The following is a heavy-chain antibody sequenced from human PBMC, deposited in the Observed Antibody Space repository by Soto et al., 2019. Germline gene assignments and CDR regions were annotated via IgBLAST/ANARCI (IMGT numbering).Heavy chain of an antibody. V-gene: IGHV3-23*01. Sequence: EVQLLESGGGLVQPGGSLRLSCAASGFTFNSYTMSWVRQAPGKGLEWVSSISGSGGTTYYADSVKGRFTISRDNSKNTLYLEMNNPRAEDTAVYYGERFGMATPGGIDYWGQGTLVTVSS. CDR3: ERFGMATPGGIDY. CDR2: ISGSGGTT. D-gene: IGHD3-16*01. CDR1: GFTFNSYT. J-gene: IGHJ4*02.